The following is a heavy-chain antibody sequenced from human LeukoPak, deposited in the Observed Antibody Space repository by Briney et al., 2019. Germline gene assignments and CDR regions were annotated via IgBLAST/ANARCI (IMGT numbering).Heavy chain of an antibody. J-gene: IGHJ4*02. CDR2: ISYTGIA. CDR1: GGSISGYY. CDR3: ARVGSSRAAQDY. V-gene: IGHV4-59*08. D-gene: IGHD6-6*01. Sequence: SETLSLTCTASGGSISGYYWSWIRQPPGKGLEWIGYISYTGIANYNPSLESRVTISLDTSKNQFSLKLSSVTAADTAVYYCARVGSSRAAQDYWGQGTLVTVSS.